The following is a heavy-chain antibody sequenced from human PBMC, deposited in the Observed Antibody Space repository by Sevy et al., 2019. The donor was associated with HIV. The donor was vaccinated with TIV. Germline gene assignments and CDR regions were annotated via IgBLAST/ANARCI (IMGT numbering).Heavy chain of an antibody. CDR1: GASISSSGYY. Sequence: SETLSLTCTVSGASISSSGYYWGWIRQPPGKGLEWIASINYSGSTFYNPSLRSRVTISSDTSKNQFSLMLNPVTAAETASYYCAGPILSYNSGWSYYDSWGQGTVVTVSS. CDR3: AGPILSYNSGWSYYDS. J-gene: IGHJ4*02. V-gene: IGHV4-39*01. CDR2: INYSGST. D-gene: IGHD6-19*01.